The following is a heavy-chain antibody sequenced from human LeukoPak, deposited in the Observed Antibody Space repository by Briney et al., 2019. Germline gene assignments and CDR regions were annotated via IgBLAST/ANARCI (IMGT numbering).Heavy chain of an antibody. CDR3: ARGTGETTVTSFDY. D-gene: IGHD4-17*01. Sequence: GGSLRLSCAASGFTFSSYSMNWVRQAPGKGLEWVSSISSSSSYIYYADSVKGRFTISRDNAKNSLYLQMNSLRAEDTAVYYCARGTGETTVTSFDYWGQGTLVTVSS. CDR1: GFTFSSYS. CDR2: ISSSSSYI. J-gene: IGHJ4*02. V-gene: IGHV3-21*01.